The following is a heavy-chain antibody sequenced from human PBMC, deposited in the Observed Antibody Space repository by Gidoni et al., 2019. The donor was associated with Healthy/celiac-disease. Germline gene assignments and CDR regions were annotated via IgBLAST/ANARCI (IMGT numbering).Heavy chain of an antibody. V-gene: IGHV4-34*01. D-gene: IGHD3-3*01. CDR2: INHSGST. J-gene: IGHJ4*02. CDR1: GGSFSGYY. Sequence: QVQLQQWGAGLLKPSETLSITCAVYGGSFSGYYWSWIRQPPGKGLEWIGEINHSGSTNYNPSLKSRVTISVDTSKNQFSLKLSSVTAADTAVYYCARGDFWSGYPGYWGQGTLVTVSS. CDR3: ARGDFWSGYPGY.